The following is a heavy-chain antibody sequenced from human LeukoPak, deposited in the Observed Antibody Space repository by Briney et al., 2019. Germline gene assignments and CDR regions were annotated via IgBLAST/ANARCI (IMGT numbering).Heavy chain of an antibody. V-gene: IGHV1-2*02. D-gene: IGHD3-22*01. CDR2: INPNSGGT. CDR3: ARLYYYDSSGYYSRDY. Sequence: ASVKVSCKASGYTLTGYYMHWVRQAPGQGLEWMGWINPNSGGTNYAQKFQGRVTMTRDTSISTAYMELSRLRSDDTAVYYCARLYYYDSSGYYSRDYWGQGTLVTVSS. CDR1: GYTLTGYY. J-gene: IGHJ4*02.